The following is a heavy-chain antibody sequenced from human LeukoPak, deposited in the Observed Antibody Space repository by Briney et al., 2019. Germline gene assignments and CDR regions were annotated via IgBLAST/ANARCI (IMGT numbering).Heavy chain of an antibody. CDR3: ARPAAVRGIAENNWFDP. D-gene: IGHD6-13*01. CDR2: IYYSGST. V-gene: IGHV4-39*07. CDR1: GGSISSSSYY. J-gene: IGHJ5*02. Sequence: SETLSLTCTVSGGSISSSSYYWGWIRQPPGKGLEWIGSIYYSGSTYYNPSLKSRVTISVDTSKNQFSLKLSSVTAADTAVYCCARPAAVRGIAENNWFDPWGQGTLVTVSS.